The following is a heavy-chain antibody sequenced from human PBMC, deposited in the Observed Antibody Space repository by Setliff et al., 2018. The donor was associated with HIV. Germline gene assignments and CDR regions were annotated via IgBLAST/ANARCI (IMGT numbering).Heavy chain of an antibody. CDR2: IYTDDSDN. D-gene: IGHD4-17*01. CDR3: ARMGGRVDMTTATTFGYFQD. J-gene: IGHJ1*01. V-gene: IGHV5-51*01. Sequence: PGESLKISCKGSGYSFTTYWIGWVRQMPGKGLELMGIIYTDDSDNTYSPSFQGQVTITADKSIRTAYLQWGSLKALDTATYYCARMGGRVDMTTATTFGYFQDWGQGTLVTVSS. CDR1: GYSFTTYW.